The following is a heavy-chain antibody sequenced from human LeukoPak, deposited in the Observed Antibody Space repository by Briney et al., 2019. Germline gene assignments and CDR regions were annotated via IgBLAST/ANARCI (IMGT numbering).Heavy chain of an antibody. CDR2: IYYSGST. CDR3: ARHEYNYGSGTYYYYGIDV. Sequence: SETLSLTCTVSGGSISSYYWSWIRPPPGKGLEWIGYIYYSGSTNYNPSLKSRVTISVDTSENQFSLTLSFVTAADTAVYYCARHEYNYGSGTYYYYGIDVWGQGTTVTVAS. J-gene: IGHJ6*02. CDR1: GGSISSYY. D-gene: IGHD3-10*01. V-gene: IGHV4-59*08.